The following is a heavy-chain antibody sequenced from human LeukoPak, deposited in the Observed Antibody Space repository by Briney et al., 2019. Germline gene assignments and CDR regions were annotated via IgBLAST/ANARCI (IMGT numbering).Heavy chain of an antibody. CDR1: GFTFSAFW. D-gene: IGHD1-26*01. Sequence: GGSLRLSCAASGFTFSAFWMHWVRQAPGKGLVWVSRINSDDSRTTYADSVKGRFTISRDNAKNTRYLQMNSLRAEDTAVYYCVRDMRGDGSSTFGYWGQGTLVTVSS. CDR2: INSDDSRT. J-gene: IGHJ4*02. V-gene: IGHV3-74*01. CDR3: VRDMRGDGSSTFGY.